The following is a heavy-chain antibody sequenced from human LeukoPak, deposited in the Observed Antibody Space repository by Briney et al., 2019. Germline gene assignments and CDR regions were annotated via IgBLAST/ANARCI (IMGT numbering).Heavy chain of an antibody. CDR2: IGPSDDNT. J-gene: IGHJ4*02. CDR1: GFTFSRYG. Sequence: PGGSLRLSCAASGFTFSRYGMSWVRQAPGKGLEWVSAIGPSDDNTHLADSAKGRFTISRDNSKNTVYLEMNSLRAEDTAVYYCARNTREIDYWGQGTLVTVSS. CDR3: ARNTREIDY. V-gene: IGHV3-23*01. D-gene: IGHD2-2*02.